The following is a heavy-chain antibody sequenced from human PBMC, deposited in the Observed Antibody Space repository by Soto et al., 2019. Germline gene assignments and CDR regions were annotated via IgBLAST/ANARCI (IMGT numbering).Heavy chain of an antibody. CDR1: GFTFSSYG. J-gene: IGHJ4*02. V-gene: IGHV3-30*18. Sequence: QVQLVESGGGVVQPGRSLRLSCAASGFTFSSYGMHWVRQAPGKGLEWGAVISYDGSNKYYADSVKGRFTISRDNSKNTLYLQMNSLRAEDTAVYYCAKRSGIYDYVWGSSLEYWGQGTLVTVSS. CDR2: ISYDGSNK. D-gene: IGHD3-16*01. CDR3: AKRSGIYDYVWGSSLEY.